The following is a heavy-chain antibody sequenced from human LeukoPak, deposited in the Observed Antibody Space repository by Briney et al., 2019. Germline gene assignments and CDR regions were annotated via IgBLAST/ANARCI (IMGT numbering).Heavy chain of an antibody. J-gene: IGHJ4*02. CDR2: ISSSSSSI. D-gene: IGHD5-18*01. CDR3: ARENGYRLDY. CDR1: GFMFSAYA. Sequence: GGSLRLSCAASGFMFSAYAMNRVRQAPGKGLEWISYISSSSSSIYYADSVKGRFTISRDNARTSLYLQMDSLRVDDTAVYFCARENGYRLDYWGQGSLVSVSS. V-gene: IGHV3-48*04.